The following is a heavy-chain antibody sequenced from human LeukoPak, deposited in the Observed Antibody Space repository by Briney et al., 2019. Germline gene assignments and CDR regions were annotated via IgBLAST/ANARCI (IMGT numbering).Heavy chain of an antibody. V-gene: IGHV1-58*02. CDR1: GGTFSSYA. J-gene: IGHJ4*02. Sequence: GASVKVSCKASGGTFSSYAISWVRQARGQRLEWIGWIVVGSGNTNYAQKFQERVTITRDMSTSTAYMELSSLRSEDTAVYYCAADRDYDFWSGYYKFDYWGQGTLVTVSS. D-gene: IGHD3-3*01. CDR2: IVVGSGNT. CDR3: AADRDYDFWSGYYKFDY.